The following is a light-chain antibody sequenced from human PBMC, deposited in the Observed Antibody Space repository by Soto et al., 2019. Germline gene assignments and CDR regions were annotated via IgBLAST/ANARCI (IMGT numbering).Light chain of an antibody. Sequence: GSNYVYRYHQLPGTAPKLLIYIREQRPSAVPDRSAGAKSGTSASLAISGLRSEEEADYYWAAWDDRLSGGVLGNGTKVPDL. CDR1: GSNY. CDR3: AAWDDRLSGGV. V-gene: IGLV1-47*02. CDR2: IRE. J-gene: IGLJ1*01.